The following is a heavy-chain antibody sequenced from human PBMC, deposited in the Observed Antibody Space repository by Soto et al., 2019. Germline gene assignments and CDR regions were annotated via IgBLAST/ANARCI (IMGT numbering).Heavy chain of an antibody. V-gene: IGHV3-23*01. J-gene: IGHJ6*02. D-gene: IGHD2-21*02. CDR3: TRRGDPYYYGMPX. CDR2: IGCGGDST. CDR1: GFTFTNCA. Sequence: GGSLRVSFAASGFTFTNCAMSWVRQAPGKGLEGVSSIGCGGDSTFYADSVKVRFAISRDTSSNTLYLQMNSLRAEDTAVYYCTRRGDPYYYGMPXWGQVTTVTVS.